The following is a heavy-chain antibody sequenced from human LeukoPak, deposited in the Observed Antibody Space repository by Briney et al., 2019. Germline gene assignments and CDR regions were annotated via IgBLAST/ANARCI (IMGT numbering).Heavy chain of an antibody. D-gene: IGHD5-18*01. CDR3: ARHTGYSYGS. CDR2: IYYSGST. CDR1: GGSISSGDYY. Sequence: SETLSLTCTVSGGSISSGDYYWSRIRQPPGKGLEWIGYIYYSGSTNYNPSLKSRVTISVDTSKNQFSLKLGSVTAADTAVYYCARHTGYSYGSWGQGTLVTVSS. V-gene: IGHV4-30-4*01. J-gene: IGHJ4*02.